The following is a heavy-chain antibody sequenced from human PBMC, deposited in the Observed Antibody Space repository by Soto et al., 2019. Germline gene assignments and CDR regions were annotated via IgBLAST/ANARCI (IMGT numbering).Heavy chain of an antibody. Sequence: AESLRLSCAASGFDFNFYCMTWVRQAPGKVLEWVANVNPDGSETFYTDSLKGRASISRDNSNNSLSLRMHSLRADDTAIYYCARARDRITVLRGSAVGAMDVWGQGALVTVSS. J-gene: IGHJ6*02. CDR2: VNPDGSET. CDR3: ARARDRITVLRGSAVGAMDV. D-gene: IGHD1-26*01. CDR1: GFDFNFYC. V-gene: IGHV3-7*01.